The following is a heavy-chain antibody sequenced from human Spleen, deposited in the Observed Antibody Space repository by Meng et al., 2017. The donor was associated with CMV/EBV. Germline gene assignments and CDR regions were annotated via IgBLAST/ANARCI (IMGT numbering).Heavy chain of an antibody. CDR2: ISYDGSNK. CDR1: GFTFSSYA. V-gene: IGHV3-30*04. Sequence: LSLTCAASGFTFSSYAMHWVRQAPGKGLEWVAVISYDGSNKYYADSVKGRFTISRDNSKNTLYLQMNSLRTEDTAVYYCAKDRVPFWSGLTDYFDYWGQGTLVTVSS. CDR3: AKDRVPFWSGLTDYFDY. D-gene: IGHD3-3*01. J-gene: IGHJ4*02.